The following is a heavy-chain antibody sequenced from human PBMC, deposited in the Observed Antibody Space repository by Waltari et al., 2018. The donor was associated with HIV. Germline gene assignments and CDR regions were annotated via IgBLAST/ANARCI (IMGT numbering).Heavy chain of an antibody. D-gene: IGHD5-18*01. Sequence: QVQLQESGPGLVKPSETLSLTCTVSGGSVSSGSSYCSWLRQPPGKGLEWIGYIYYSGSTNYNPSLKSRVTISVDTSKNQFSLKLSSVTAADTAVYYCARDRTDTAMVSWFDPWGQGTLVTVSS. J-gene: IGHJ5*02. CDR1: GGSVSSGSSY. V-gene: IGHV4-61*01. CDR3: ARDRTDTAMVSWFDP. CDR2: IYYSGST.